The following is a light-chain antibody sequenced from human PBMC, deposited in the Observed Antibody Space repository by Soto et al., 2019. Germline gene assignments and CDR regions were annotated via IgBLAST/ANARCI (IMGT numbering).Light chain of an antibody. CDR1: QSVSSY. CDR2: DAS. J-gene: IGKJ4*01. CDR3: QQRSNWPLT. V-gene: IGKV3-11*01. Sequence: EIVLTQSPATLSLSPGEIATLSCRASQSVSSYLAWYQQKPGQAPRLLIYDASNRDTGIPARFSGSGSGTDFTLTLSSLEPEDFAVFYCQQRSNWPLTFGGGTKVEIK.